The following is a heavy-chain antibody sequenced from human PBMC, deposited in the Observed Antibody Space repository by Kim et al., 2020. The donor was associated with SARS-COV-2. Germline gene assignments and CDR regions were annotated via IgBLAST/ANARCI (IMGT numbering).Heavy chain of an antibody. CDR2: ISSNGGST. CDR1: GFTFSSYA. J-gene: IGHJ4*02. D-gene: IGHD6-13*01. V-gene: IGHV3-64D*09. Sequence: GGSLRLSCSASGFTFSSYAMHWVRQAPGKGLEYVSAISSNGGSTYYADSVKGRFTISRDNSKNTLYLQMSSLRAEDTAVYYCVKDRDSSSWYSALDVGYWGQGTLVTVSS. CDR3: VKDRDSSSWYSALDVGY.